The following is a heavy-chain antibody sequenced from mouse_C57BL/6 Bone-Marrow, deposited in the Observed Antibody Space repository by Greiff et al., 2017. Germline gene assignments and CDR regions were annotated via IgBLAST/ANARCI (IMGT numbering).Heavy chain of an antibody. CDR2: IRNKANGYTT. V-gene: IGHV7-3*01. J-gene: IGHJ3*01. CDR1: GFTFTDYY. Sequence: EVKLMESGGGLVQPWGSLSLSCAASGFTFTDYYMSWVRQPPGKALEWLGFIRNKANGYTTEYSASVKGRFTISRDNSQSILYLQMNALRAEDSATYYCARSYGSSYDAYWGQGTLVTVSA. D-gene: IGHD1-1*01. CDR3: ARSYGSSYDAY.